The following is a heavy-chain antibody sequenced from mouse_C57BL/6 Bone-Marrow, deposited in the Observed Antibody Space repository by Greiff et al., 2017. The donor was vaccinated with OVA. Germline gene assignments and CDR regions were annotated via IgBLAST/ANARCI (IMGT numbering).Heavy chain of an antibody. V-gene: IGHV3-6*01. CDR1: GYSITSGYY. D-gene: IGHD2-4*01. J-gene: IGHJ3*01. CDR3: ARAIYYDSWFAY. Sequence: EVHLVESGPGLVKPSQSLSLTCSVTGYSITSGYYWNWIRQFPGNKLEWMGYISYDGSNNYNPSLKNRISITRDTSKNQFFLKLNSVTTEDTATYYCARAIYYDSWFAYWGQGTLVTVSA. CDR2: ISYDGSN.